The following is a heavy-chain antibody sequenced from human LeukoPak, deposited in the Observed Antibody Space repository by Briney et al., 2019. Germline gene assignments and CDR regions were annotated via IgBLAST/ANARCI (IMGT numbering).Heavy chain of an antibody. J-gene: IGHJ3*01. CDR2: ISGPGPST. Sequence: GGSLRLSCAASGFSFRRYAMNWVRQAPARGLEWVAVISGPGPSTVYADSVKGRFTISRDNSKNTLFLQLDSLRVEDTAIYYCAKEEMPHAFDLWGQGTMVTVSS. CDR3: AKEEMPHAFDL. V-gene: IGHV3-23*01. D-gene: IGHD5-24*01. CDR1: GFSFRRYA.